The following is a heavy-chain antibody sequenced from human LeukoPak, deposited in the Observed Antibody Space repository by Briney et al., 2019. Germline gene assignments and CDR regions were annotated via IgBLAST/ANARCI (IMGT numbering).Heavy chain of an antibody. D-gene: IGHD4-17*01. CDR3: ARGGDYGDVTDY. CDR1: GFTFSDYS. V-gene: IGHV3-48*04. J-gene: IGHJ4*02. Sequence: GGSLRLSCAASGFTFSDYSMNWVRQAPGKGLEWVSYISSSSSNRNYADSVKGRFTISRDNAKNSLYLQMNSLRAEDTAVYYCARGGDYGDVTDYWGQGTLVTVSS. CDR2: ISSSSSNR.